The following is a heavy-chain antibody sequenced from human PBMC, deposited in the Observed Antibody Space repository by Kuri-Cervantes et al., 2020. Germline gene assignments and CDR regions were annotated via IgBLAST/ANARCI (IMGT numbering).Heavy chain of an antibody. CDR3: ARGRIRGRLGDYIWGSYPEYFDY. D-gene: IGHD3-16*02. V-gene: IGHV1-8*01. CDR1: GYIFTSYD. CDR2: MNPNSGNT. Sequence: ASVKVSCKASGYIFTSYDINWVRQATGQGLEWMGWMNPNSGNTGYAQKFQGRVTMTRNTSISTAYMELSSLRSEDTAVYYFARGRIRGRLGDYIWGSYPEYFDYWGQGTLVTVSS. J-gene: IGHJ4*02.